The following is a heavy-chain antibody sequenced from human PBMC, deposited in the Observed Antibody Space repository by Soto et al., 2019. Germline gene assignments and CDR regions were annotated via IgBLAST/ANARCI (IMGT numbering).Heavy chain of an antibody. CDR1: GYTFINYG. Sequence: QVQLVQSGAEVKKPGASVRVSCKTSGYTFINYGITWVRQAPGQGLEWMGWLSAYNGDTSSSEKLQDRFTMTTDTSTNTVYMYLRSLTSDDTAVYYCARWSAIVGGAEALDVWGQGTMVIGSS. V-gene: IGHV1-18*01. CDR3: ARWSAIVGGAEALDV. D-gene: IGHD1-26*01. J-gene: IGHJ3*01. CDR2: LSAYNGDT.